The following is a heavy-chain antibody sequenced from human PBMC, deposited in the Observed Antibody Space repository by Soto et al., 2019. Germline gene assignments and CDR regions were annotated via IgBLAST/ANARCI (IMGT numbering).Heavy chain of an antibody. J-gene: IGHJ4*02. CDR3: AHRRLDGGTVTTGFDY. D-gene: IGHD4-17*01. V-gene: IGHV2-5*02. CDR2: IYWDGGK. CDR1: GFSRSTSGVG. Sequence: QITLKESAPTLVRPTQTLTLTCTFSGFSRSTSGVGVGWIRQPPGNALQWLALIYWDGGKPYSPSLKSRRTITKDTSKNQVVLTLTNMDPVDTATYDCAHRRLDGGTVTTGFDYWGQGILVTVSS.